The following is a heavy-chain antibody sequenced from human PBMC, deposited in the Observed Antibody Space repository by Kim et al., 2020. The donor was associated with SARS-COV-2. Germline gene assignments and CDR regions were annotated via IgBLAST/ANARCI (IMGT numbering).Heavy chain of an antibody. CDR3: ARVVSSGWYYSDV. D-gene: IGHD6-19*01. J-gene: IGHJ6*02. Sequence: YNPSLKGRVTISVDTSKNQFSLKLSSVTAADTAVYYCARVVSSGWYYSDVWGQGTTVTVSS. V-gene: IGHV4-59*01.